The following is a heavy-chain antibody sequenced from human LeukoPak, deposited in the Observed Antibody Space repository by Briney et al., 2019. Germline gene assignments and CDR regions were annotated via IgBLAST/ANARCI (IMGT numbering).Heavy chain of an antibody. CDR3: ARDRTITSYYYYMDV. D-gene: IGHD3-10*01. J-gene: IGHJ6*03. Sequence: GGSLRLSCAASGFTFSSYAMSWVRQAPGKGLEWVSAISGSGGSTYYADSVKGRFTISRDNAKNSLYLQMNSLRAEDTAVYYCARDRTITSYYYYMDVWGKGTTVTVSS. CDR2: ISGSGGST. CDR1: GFTFSSYA. V-gene: IGHV3-23*01.